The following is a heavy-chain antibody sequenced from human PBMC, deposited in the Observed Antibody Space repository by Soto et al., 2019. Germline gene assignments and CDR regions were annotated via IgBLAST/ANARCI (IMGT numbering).Heavy chain of an antibody. Sequence: ASVKVSCKASGYTFTAYSIHWLRQAPGPGLEWMGWINPKDGDTNYAQKFQDRVTMTSDTSISTVSMDLSRLTSDDTAVYFCARDSYSGSYVHWGQGTLVTVSS. CDR1: GYTFTAYS. CDR2: INPKDGDT. J-gene: IGHJ4*02. V-gene: IGHV1-2*02. D-gene: IGHD1-26*01. CDR3: ARDSYSGSYVH.